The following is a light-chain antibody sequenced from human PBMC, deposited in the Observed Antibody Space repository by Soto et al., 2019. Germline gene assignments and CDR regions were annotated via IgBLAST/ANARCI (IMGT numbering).Light chain of an antibody. CDR2: AAS. J-gene: IGKJ3*01. V-gene: IGKV1-17*01. CDR1: QDIRYD. CDR3: LQHNSYPFT. Sequence: DIQMTQSPSSLSASVGDRVTITCRASQDIRYDLAWYQQRPGKAPNRLIYAASSLPSGVPSRFSGSGSGTEFTLTVNSLQPEDFATYYCLQHNSYPFTFGPGTKVDIK.